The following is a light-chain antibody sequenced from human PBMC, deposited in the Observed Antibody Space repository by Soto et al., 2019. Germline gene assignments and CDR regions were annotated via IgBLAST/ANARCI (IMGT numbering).Light chain of an antibody. CDR3: YSYAGRSTSV. J-gene: IGLJ2*01. Sequence: QSALTQPASVSGSPGQSITISCTGTSSDDGSYNLVSWYQQYPGKAPKLMIYEDDERPSGVSNRFSGSKSGNTVSLTISGLQAEDEADYYCYSYAGRSTSVFGGGTKLTVL. CDR1: SSDDGSYNL. V-gene: IGLV2-23*01. CDR2: EDD.